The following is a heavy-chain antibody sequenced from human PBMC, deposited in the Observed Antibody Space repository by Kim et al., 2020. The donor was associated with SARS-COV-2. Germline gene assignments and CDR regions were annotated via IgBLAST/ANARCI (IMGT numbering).Heavy chain of an antibody. D-gene: IGHD2-2*01. Sequence: SETLSLTCAVYGGSFSGYYWSWIRQPPGKGLEWIGEINHSGSTNYNPSLKSRVTISVDTSKNQFSLKLSSVTAADTAVYYCARERKYCSSTSCYYYGMDVWGQGTTVTVSS. CDR1: GGSFSGYY. V-gene: IGHV4-34*01. J-gene: IGHJ6*02. CDR2: INHSGST. CDR3: ARERKYCSSTSCYYYGMDV.